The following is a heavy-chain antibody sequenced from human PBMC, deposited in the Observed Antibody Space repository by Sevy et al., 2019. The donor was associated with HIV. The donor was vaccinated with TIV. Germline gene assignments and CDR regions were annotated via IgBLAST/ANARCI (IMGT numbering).Heavy chain of an antibody. Sequence: SETLSLTCTVSGGSISNYFWSWIRQPPGKGLEWIGYIYYSGSTNYHPSLKSRVTISVDTSKNQFSLKLSSVTAADTAVYYCARESIGTVGDFDYRGQGTLVTVSS. D-gene: IGHD6-6*01. CDR2: IYYSGST. J-gene: IGHJ4*02. CDR1: GGSISNYF. V-gene: IGHV4-59*01. CDR3: ARESIGTVGDFDY.